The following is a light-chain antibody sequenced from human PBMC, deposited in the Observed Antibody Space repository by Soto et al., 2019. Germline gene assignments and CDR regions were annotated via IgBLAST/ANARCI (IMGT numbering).Light chain of an antibody. Sequence: QSALTQPASVSGSPGQSITISCTGTSSDVGHYNYVSWYQQRPGKAPELIIYGVSSRPSGVSNRFSGSKSGNTASLTISGLQAEDESDYFCSAYTSTFTVLFGGGTKLTVL. V-gene: IGLV2-14*01. CDR3: SAYTSTFTVL. CDR2: GVS. J-gene: IGLJ3*02. CDR1: SSDVGHYNY.